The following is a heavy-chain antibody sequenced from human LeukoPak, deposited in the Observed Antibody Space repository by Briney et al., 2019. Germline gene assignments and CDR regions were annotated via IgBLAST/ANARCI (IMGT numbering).Heavy chain of an antibody. CDR2: ISGSGGST. CDR1: GFTFSSYA. Sequence: RSGGSLRLSCAASGFTFSSYAMSWVRQAPGKGLEWVSAISGSGGSTYYADSVKGRFTISRDNSKNTLYLQMNSLRAEDTAVYYCAKDKGYQLAPDYWGQGTLVTVSS. V-gene: IGHV3-23*01. CDR3: AKDKGYQLAPDY. J-gene: IGHJ4*02. D-gene: IGHD3-16*02.